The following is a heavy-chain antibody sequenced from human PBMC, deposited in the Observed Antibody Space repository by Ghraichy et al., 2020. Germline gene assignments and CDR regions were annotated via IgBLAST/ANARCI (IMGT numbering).Heavy chain of an antibody. Sequence: ETLSLTCAASGFTFSSYSMNWVRQAPGKGLEWISYISSSSDTKYYADSVQGRFTISRDNAKNSLFLHMNSLRDEDTALYYCVREKYYYNSENYGMDVWGQGTTVTVSS. CDR2: ISSSSDTK. CDR3: VREKYYYNSENYGMDV. CDR1: GFTFSSYS. J-gene: IGHJ6*02. D-gene: IGHD3-10*01. V-gene: IGHV3-48*02.